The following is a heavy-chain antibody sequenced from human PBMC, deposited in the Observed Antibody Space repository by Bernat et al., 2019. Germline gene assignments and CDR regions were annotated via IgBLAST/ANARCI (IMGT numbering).Heavy chain of an antibody. CDR1: GGSFSGYY. J-gene: IGHJ4*02. CDR2: INHSGST. CDR3: ARDVAARGYYFDY. V-gene: IGHV4-34*01. Sequence: QVQLQQWGAGLLKPSETLSLTCAVYGGSFSGYYWSWIRQPPKKWLEWIGEINHSGSTNYNPSLKSRVTISVDTSKNQFSLKLSSVTAADTAVYYCARDVAARGYYFDYWGQGTLVSVYS. D-gene: IGHD6-6*01.